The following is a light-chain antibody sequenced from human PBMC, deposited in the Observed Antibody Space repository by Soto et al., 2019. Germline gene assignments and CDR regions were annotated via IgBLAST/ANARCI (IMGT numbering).Light chain of an antibody. CDR2: GAS. V-gene: IGKV3-15*01. Sequence: EMVMTQTPASRSVSPGERATLSCRASQSVSNNVAWFQHRPGQAPRLLIYGASTRATDIPVRFSGSWSGTEFTLTISRLQSVDFAIYYCQQYNNWPLAFGGGTKVEIK. J-gene: IGKJ4*01. CDR1: QSVSNN. CDR3: QQYNNWPLA.